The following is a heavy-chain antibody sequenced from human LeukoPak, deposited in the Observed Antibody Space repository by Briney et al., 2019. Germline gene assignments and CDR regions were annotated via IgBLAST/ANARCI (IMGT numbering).Heavy chain of an antibody. Sequence: GGSLRLSCAASGFTFSSYSMNWVRQAPGKGLEWVSYISSSSSTIYYADSVKGRFTISRDNAKNSLYLQMNSLRAEDTAVYYCAGVGDFWSGYFNYWGQGTLVTVSS. CDR1: GFTFSSYS. J-gene: IGHJ4*02. CDR2: ISSSSSTI. CDR3: AGVGDFWSGYFNY. D-gene: IGHD3-3*01. V-gene: IGHV3-48*01.